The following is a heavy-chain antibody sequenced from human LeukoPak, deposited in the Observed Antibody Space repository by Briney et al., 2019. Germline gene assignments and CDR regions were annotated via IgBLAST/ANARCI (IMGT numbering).Heavy chain of an antibody. CDR3: ARPTGDEWEGYFDL. Sequence: GESLKISCKGSGYSFSDYWIAWVRQMPGKGLEWMGIIYPADSNTRYSPSFQGQVTISADKSITTAYLQWGSLKASDTAMYYCARPTGDEWEGYFDLWGRGTLVTVSS. CDR2: IYPADSNT. V-gene: IGHV5-51*01. CDR1: GYSFSDYW. D-gene: IGHD7-27*01. J-gene: IGHJ2*01.